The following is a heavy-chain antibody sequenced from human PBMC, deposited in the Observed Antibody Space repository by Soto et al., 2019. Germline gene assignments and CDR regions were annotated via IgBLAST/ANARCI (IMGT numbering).Heavy chain of an antibody. CDR1: GYTFTSYY. Sequence: ASVKVSCKASGYTFTSYYMHWVRQAPGQGLEWMGIINPSGGSTSYAQKFQGRVTITADESTSTAYMELSSLRSEDTAVYYCARDGGLNWFDPWGQGTLVTVSS. V-gene: IGHV1-46*01. J-gene: IGHJ5*02. CDR3: ARDGGLNWFDP. D-gene: IGHD3-16*01. CDR2: INPSGGST.